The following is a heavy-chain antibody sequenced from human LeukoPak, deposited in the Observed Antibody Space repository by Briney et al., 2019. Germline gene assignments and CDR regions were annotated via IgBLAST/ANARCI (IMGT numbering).Heavy chain of an antibody. Sequence: ASVKVSCKASGYTFTSYGISWVRQAPGQGLEWMGWISAYNGNTNYAQKLQGRVTMTTDTSTSTAYMELRSLRSDDTAVYYCARDGEVDIVVVPAAMQPDAFDIWGQGTMVTVSS. CDR2: ISAYNGNT. D-gene: IGHD2-2*01. V-gene: IGHV1-18*01. J-gene: IGHJ3*02. CDR1: GYTFTSYG. CDR3: ARDGEVDIVVVPAAMQPDAFDI.